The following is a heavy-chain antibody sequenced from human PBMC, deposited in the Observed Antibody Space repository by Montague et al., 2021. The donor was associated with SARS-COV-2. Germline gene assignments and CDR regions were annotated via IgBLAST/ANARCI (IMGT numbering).Heavy chain of an antibody. CDR1: GGSFSGYY. CDR3: ATVQKVSLIIMFRSGWLDP. CDR2: INHSGST. J-gene: IGHJ5*02. D-gene: IGHD3-22*01. V-gene: IGHV4-34*01. Sequence: SETLSLTCAVYGGSFSGYYWSWIRQPPGKGLEWIGEINHSGSTNYNPSLKSRVTISVDTSKKQFSLRLNSVTAADTAVYYCATVQKVSLIIMFRSGWLDPWGQGTLVAVSS.